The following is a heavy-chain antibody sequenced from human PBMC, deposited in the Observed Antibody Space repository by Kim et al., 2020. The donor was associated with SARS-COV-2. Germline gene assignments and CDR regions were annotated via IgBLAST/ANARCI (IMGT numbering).Heavy chain of an antibody. CDR2: IYSGGST. J-gene: IGHJ3*02. V-gene: IGHV3-66*01. Sequence: GGSLRLSCAASGFTVSSNYMSWVRQAPGKGLEWVSVIYSGGSTYYADSVKGRFTISRDNSKNTLYLQMNSLRAEDTAVYYCARDPGTDSSGPEAADAFDIWGQGTMVTVSS. CDR3: ARDPGTDSSGPEAADAFDI. D-gene: IGHD3-22*01. CDR1: GFTVSSNY.